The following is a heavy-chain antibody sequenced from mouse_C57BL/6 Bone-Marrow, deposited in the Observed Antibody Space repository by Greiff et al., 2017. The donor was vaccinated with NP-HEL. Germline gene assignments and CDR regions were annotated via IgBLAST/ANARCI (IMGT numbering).Heavy chain of an antibody. CDR3: VRGLSFFYYCGTAFAY. CDR2: IRSKSSNYAT. D-gene: IGHD1-1*01. Sequence: EVQLVESGGGLVQPKGSLKLSCAASGFTFNTYAMHWVRQAPGKGLEWVARIRSKSSNYATYYADSVKDRFTIYKDASQSMLYLQMNNLKTEDTAMYYCVRGLSFFYYCGTAFAYWGQGTLVTVSA. V-gene: IGHV10-3*01. CDR1: GFTFNTYA. J-gene: IGHJ3*01.